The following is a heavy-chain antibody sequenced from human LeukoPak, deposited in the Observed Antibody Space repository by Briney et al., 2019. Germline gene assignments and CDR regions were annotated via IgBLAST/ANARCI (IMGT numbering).Heavy chain of an antibody. D-gene: IGHD6-19*01. CDR2: IYPGDSDT. V-gene: IGHV5-51*01. Sequence: GESLKISCKGSGFRFTSYWIGWVRQMPGKGLEWMGIIYPGDSDTSYSPSFQGQVTISADKSISTAYLQWSSLKTSDTAMYYCARRISSGWSNFDYWGQGTLVSVSS. J-gene: IGHJ4*02. CDR3: ARRISSGWSNFDY. CDR1: GFRFTSYW.